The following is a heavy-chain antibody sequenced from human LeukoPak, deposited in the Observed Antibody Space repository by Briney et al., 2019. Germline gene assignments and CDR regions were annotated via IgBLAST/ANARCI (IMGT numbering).Heavy chain of an antibody. J-gene: IGHJ4*02. CDR3: ARGAYYDSSGRFDY. Sequence: ASVKVSCKASGYTFTGYYMHWVRQAPGQGLEWMGWINPNSGGTNYAQKFQGRVTTTRDTSISTAYMELSRLRSDDTAVYYCARGAYYDSSGRFDYWGQGTLVTVSS. D-gene: IGHD3-22*01. V-gene: IGHV1-2*02. CDR2: INPNSGGT. CDR1: GYTFTGYY.